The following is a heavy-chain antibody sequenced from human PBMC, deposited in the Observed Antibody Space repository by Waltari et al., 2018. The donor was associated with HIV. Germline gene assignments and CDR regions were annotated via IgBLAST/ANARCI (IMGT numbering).Heavy chain of an antibody. D-gene: IGHD3-3*01. CDR3: ARENWHYSFWSGYYTGPLDT. Sequence: WKDSSKEFYLHSVKGRFIVSRDNSRDTLYLQINSLRPDDSAVYYCARENWHYSFWSGYYTGPLDTWGQGTLVVVSS. CDR2: WKDSSKE. J-gene: IGHJ5*02. V-gene: IGHV3-33*01.